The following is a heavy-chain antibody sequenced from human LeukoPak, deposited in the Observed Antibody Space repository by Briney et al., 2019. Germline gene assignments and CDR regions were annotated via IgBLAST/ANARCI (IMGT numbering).Heavy chain of an antibody. V-gene: IGHV3-23*01. CDR3: AKGSHSGAYSLYYFDY. Sequence: GGSLRLSCVVSGFTLSRYAMIWVRQAPGKGLEGVSSISGSGGSTYYADSVKGRFTISRDNSKNTVYLHMNSLRAEDTAVYYCAKGSHSGAYSLYYFDYWGQGTLVTVTS. D-gene: IGHD1-26*01. CDR2: ISGSGGST. CDR1: GFTLSRYA. J-gene: IGHJ4*02.